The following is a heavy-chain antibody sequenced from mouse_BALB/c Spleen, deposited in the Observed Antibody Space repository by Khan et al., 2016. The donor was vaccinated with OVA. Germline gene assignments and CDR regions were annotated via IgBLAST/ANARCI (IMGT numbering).Heavy chain of an antibody. D-gene: IGHD2-10*01. Sequence: VKLLESGPGLVAPSQSLSITCTVSGFSLTGYGVNWVRQPPGKGLEWLGMIWGDGTTDYNSALNSRLSISKDNSKSQVFLKMNSLQTDDTARYYCAMAYYGNYREAMDYWGQGTSVTVSS. CDR2: IWGDGTT. J-gene: IGHJ4*01. CDR1: GFSLTGYG. CDR3: AMAYYGNYREAMDY. V-gene: IGHV2-6-7*01.